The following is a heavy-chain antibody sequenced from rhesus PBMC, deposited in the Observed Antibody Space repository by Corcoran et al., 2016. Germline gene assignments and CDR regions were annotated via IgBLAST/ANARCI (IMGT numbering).Heavy chain of an antibody. J-gene: IGHJ4*01. V-gene: IGHV4-173*01. Sequence: QLQLQESGPGLVKPSETLSLTCAVSGGSILPNYWSWLRQPPGKGLEWIGRIFASDGSTDYNPSLKTRIYISADTSKNQFSLNLNSVTAADTAVYYCARARSFTYYFDSWGQGVLVTVSS. CDR2: IFASDGST. CDR3: ARARSFTYYFDS. D-gene: IGHD1-38*01. CDR1: GGSILPNY.